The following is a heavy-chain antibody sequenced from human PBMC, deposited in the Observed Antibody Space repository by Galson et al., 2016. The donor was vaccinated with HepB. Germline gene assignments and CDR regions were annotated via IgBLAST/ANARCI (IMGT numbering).Heavy chain of an antibody. CDR3: ARDLFGFYYDSVERLDY. CDR1: GFTFSSYW. V-gene: IGHV3-7*01. Sequence: SLRLSCAASGFTFSSYWMNWVRQGPGKGLEWVANIKQDGSEKDYVDSVKGRFTISRDNAKNSLYLQMNSLRAEDTAVYYCARDLFGFYYDSVERLDYWGQGTLVTVSS. J-gene: IGHJ4*02. CDR2: IKQDGSEK. D-gene: IGHD3-22*01.